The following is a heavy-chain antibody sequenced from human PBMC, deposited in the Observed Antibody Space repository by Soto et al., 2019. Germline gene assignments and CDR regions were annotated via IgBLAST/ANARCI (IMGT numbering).Heavy chain of an antibody. D-gene: IGHD5-12*01. Sequence: QVQLVQSGAEVKKPGASVKVSGKASGYTFTGYAILWVRQAPGQRLEWMGWINAGNGNTKYSQKFQGRVTITRDTSASTAYMELSSLRSEDTAVYYCARAQNLEMATPWGQGTLVTVSS. V-gene: IGHV1-3*01. CDR1: GYTFTGYA. CDR3: ARAQNLEMATP. J-gene: IGHJ4*02. CDR2: INAGNGNT.